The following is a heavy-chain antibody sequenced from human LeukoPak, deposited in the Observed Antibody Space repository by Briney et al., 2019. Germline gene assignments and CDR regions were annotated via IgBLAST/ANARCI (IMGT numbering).Heavy chain of an antibody. CDR3: AIVPETVGASSLDY. CDR2: MNPNSGNT. J-gene: IGHJ4*02. CDR1: GYTFTSYD. V-gene: IGHV1-8*01. Sequence: GASVKVSCKASGYTFTSYDINWVRQATGQGLEWMGWMNPNSGNTGYAQKFQGRVTMTRNTSISTAYMELSSLRSEDTAVYYRAIVPETVGASSLDYWGQGTLVTVSS. D-gene: IGHD1-26*01.